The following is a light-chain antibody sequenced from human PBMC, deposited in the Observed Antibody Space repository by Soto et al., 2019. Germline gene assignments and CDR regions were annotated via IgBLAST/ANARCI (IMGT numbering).Light chain of an antibody. CDR2: NAS. CDR3: QQYGSSLPWT. V-gene: IGKV3-20*01. Sequence: EIVMTQSPVTLSVSPGERATLSCRASQSVSGNLAWYQQKPGQAPRLLISNASRRATGIPDRFSGSGSATDFTLTIAGLEPEDFAMYYCQQYGSSLPWTFGQGTKVDIK. J-gene: IGKJ1*01. CDR1: QSVSGN.